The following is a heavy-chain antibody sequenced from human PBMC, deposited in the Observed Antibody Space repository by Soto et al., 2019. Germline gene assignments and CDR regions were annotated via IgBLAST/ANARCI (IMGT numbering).Heavy chain of an antibody. CDR2: ISAYNGNT. V-gene: IGHV1-18*01. Sequence: QVQLVQSGAEVKKPGASVKVSCKASGYTFTSSGISWVRQAPGQGLEWMGWISAYNGNTNYAQRLQGRVTMTTDTSTSTAYMELRSLRSDDTAVYYCVRMSDFVVVVAATPDFDYWGQGTLVTVSS. CDR1: GYTFTSSG. J-gene: IGHJ4*02. D-gene: IGHD2-15*01. CDR3: VRMSDFVVVVAATPDFDY.